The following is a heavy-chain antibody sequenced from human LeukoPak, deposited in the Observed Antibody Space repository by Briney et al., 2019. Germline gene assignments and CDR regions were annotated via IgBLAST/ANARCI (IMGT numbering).Heavy chain of an antibody. CDR2: IKNDGSEK. CDR3: AGDLQLWTTGDTRGGAKVGY. D-gene: IGHD5-18*01. V-gene: IGHV3-7*01. CDR1: GFTYSRYW. Sequence: GGSLRLSCAVSGFTYSRYWMSWVRQAPGKGLEWVANIKNDGSEKYYVDSVKGRFTISRDNAKNSLYLQMDSLRAEDTAVYYCAGDLQLWTTGDTRGGAKVGYWGQGTLVTVSS. J-gene: IGHJ4*02.